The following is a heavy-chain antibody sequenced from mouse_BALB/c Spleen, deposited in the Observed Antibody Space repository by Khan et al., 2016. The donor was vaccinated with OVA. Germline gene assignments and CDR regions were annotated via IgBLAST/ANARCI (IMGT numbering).Heavy chain of an antibody. CDR2: INPSNGYT. V-gene: IGHV1-4*01. CDR1: GYTFTTYT. Sequence: VQLQESGAELARPGASVKMSCKASGYTFTTYTMHWVKQRPGQGLEWIGYINPSNGYTNYNQKFKDKSTLPADKSSSTAYMQLSSLTSDYSAVYYCAREGAYYRSDGWFSYWGQGTLVTVSA. J-gene: IGHJ3*01. D-gene: IGHD2-14*01. CDR3: AREGAYYRSDGWFSY.